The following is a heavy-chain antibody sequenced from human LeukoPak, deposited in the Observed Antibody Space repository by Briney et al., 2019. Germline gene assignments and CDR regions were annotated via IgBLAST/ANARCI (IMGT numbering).Heavy chain of an antibody. J-gene: IGHJ4*02. D-gene: IGHD3-10*01. Sequence: ASVKVSCKASGYTFTGYYMHWVRQAPGQGLEWVGLVNPNNGDTKYAQKFQGRVTMTRDTSVNTAFMELSRLGSDDTAVYYCARDSRVTNGDYWGQGTLATVSS. CDR3: ARDSRVTNGDY. CDR2: VNPNNGDT. V-gene: IGHV1-2*02. CDR1: GYTFTGYY.